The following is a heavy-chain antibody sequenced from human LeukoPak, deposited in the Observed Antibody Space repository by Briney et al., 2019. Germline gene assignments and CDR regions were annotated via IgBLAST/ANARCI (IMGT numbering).Heavy chain of an antibody. CDR1: GYSISSGYY. Sequence: PSETLSLTCAVSGYSISSGYYWGWIRQPPGKGLEWIGSIYHSGSTYYNPSLKSRVTISVDTSKNQFSLKLSSVTAADTAVYYCARHSGEEMATTDFDNWGQGTLVTVSS. J-gene: IGHJ4*02. V-gene: IGHV4-38-2*01. CDR2: IYHSGST. D-gene: IGHD5-24*01. CDR3: ARHSGEEMATTDFDN.